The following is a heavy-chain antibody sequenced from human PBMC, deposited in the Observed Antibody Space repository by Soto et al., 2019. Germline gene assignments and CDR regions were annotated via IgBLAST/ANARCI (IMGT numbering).Heavy chain of an antibody. J-gene: IGHJ5*02. D-gene: IGHD1-1*01. Sequence: QEDLVESGGGVVQPGGSLRLSCEASGFSLSNYGMHWVRQAPGEGLEWVAMIWYDGNKKSYADSVKGRFTISRDTSENTLSLQMNSLRVDDSALYYCARDLRVGTPTNWLDPWGRGTLVTVSS. V-gene: IGHV3-33*01. CDR3: ARDLRVGTPTNWLDP. CDR2: IWYDGNKK. CDR1: GFSLSNYG.